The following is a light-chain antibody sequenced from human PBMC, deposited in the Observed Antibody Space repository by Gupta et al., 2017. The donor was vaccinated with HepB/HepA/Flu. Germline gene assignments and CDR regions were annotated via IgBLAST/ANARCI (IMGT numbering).Light chain of an antibody. J-gene: IGLJ2*01. V-gene: IGLV1-51*01. Sequence: QSVLTQPPSVSAAPGQKVTTSCSGSSSNMGNNYVPWYQQLPGTAPKLLIYDNNKRPSGIPDRFSGSKSGTSATLGITGLQTGDEADYYCGTWDSSLSAWVFGGGTKLTVL. CDR3: GTWDSSLSAWV. CDR2: DNN. CDR1: SSNMGNNY.